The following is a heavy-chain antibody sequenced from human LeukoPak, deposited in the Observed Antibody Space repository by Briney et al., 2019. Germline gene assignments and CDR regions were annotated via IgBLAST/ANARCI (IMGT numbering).Heavy chain of an antibody. CDR1: GFTFDDYA. D-gene: IGHD1-26*01. CDR3: AKSIGGSYYANFDY. J-gene: IGHJ4*02. Sequence: GGSLRLSCAASGFTFDDYAMHWVRQAPGKGLEWVSGISWNSGSIGYADSVKGRFTISRDNAKNSLYLQMNSLRAEDMALYYCAKSIGGSYYANFDYWGQGTLVTVSS. CDR2: ISWNSGSI. V-gene: IGHV3-9*03.